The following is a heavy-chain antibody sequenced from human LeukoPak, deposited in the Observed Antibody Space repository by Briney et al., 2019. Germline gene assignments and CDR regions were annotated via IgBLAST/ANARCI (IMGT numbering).Heavy chain of an antibody. CDR3: ARGAVFTIFGVVSSDAFDI. CDR2: MNPNSGNT. J-gene: IGHJ3*02. Sequence: ASVTVSCKASGYTFTSYDINWVRQATGQGLEWMGWMNPNSGNTGYAQKFQGRVTMTRNTSISTAYMELSSLRSEDTAVYYCARGAVFTIFGVVSSDAFDIWGQGTMVTVSS. D-gene: IGHD3-3*01. CDR1: GYTFTSYD. V-gene: IGHV1-8*01.